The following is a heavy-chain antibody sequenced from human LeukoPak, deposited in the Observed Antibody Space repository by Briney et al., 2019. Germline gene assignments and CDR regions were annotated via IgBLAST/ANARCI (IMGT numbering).Heavy chain of an antibody. Sequence: NSSETLSLTCTVSGGSINSYYWSWIRQPPGKGLEWIGYIYYGGSTNYNPSLKSRVTISVDTSKNQFSLKLSSVTAADTAVYYCAMIHNYVFDYWGQGTLVTVSS. J-gene: IGHJ4*02. CDR2: IYYGGST. CDR1: GGSINSYY. D-gene: IGHD3-10*02. V-gene: IGHV4-59*08. CDR3: AMIHNYVFDY.